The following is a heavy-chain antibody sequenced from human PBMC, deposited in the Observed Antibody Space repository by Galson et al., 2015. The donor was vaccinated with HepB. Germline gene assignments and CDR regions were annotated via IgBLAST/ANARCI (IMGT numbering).Heavy chain of an antibody. J-gene: IGHJ4*02. D-gene: IGHD1-26*01. CDR1: GFTFSNYW. Sequence: SLRLSCAASGFTFSNYWMHWVRQAPGKGLVWVSRINSDGTNTIDADSVKGRFTISRDNAKNTLYLQMHSLRAEDTAVYYCVRESGSYFDYWGQGTLVTVSS. V-gene: IGHV3-74*01. CDR3: VRESGSYFDY. CDR2: INSDGTNT.